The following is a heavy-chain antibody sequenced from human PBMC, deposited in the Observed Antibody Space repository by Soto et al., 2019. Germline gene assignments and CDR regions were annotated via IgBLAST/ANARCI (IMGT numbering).Heavy chain of an antibody. V-gene: IGHV1-8*01. Sequence: GASVKVSCKASGYTFTSYDINWVRQATGQGLEWMGWMNPNSGNTGYAQKFQGRVTMTRNTSISTAYMELSSLRSEDTAVYYCARGRGDYCTNGVCYLSWFDPWGQGTLVTVS. CDR1: GYTFTSYD. D-gene: IGHD2-8*01. CDR3: ARGRGDYCTNGVCYLSWFDP. CDR2: MNPNSGNT. J-gene: IGHJ5*02.